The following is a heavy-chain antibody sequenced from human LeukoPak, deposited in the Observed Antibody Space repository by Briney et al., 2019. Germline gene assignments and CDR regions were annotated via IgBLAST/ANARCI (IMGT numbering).Heavy chain of an antibody. Sequence: PGGSLRLSCAASGFTFSSYAMSWVRQAPGKGLEWVSAISGSGGSTYYADSVEGRFTISRDNSKNTLYLQMNSLRAEDTAVYYCAKDNSYGDYYYYGMDVWGQGTTVTVSS. D-gene: IGHD4-17*01. CDR2: ISGSGGST. CDR3: AKDNSYGDYYYYGMDV. J-gene: IGHJ6*02. V-gene: IGHV3-23*01. CDR1: GFTFSSYA.